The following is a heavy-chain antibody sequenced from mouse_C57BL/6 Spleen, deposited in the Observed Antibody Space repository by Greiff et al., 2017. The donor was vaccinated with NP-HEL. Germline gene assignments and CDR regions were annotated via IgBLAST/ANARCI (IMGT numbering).Heavy chain of an antibody. Sequence: QVQLKQSGAELVRPGASVKLSCKASGYTFTDYYINWVKQRPGQGLEWIARIYPGSGNTYYNEKFKGKATLTAEKSSSTAYMQLSSLTSEDSAVYFCARRNGSRGAMDYWGQGTSVTVSS. CDR1: GYTFTDYY. D-gene: IGHD1-1*01. CDR3: ARRNGSRGAMDY. CDR2: IYPGSGNT. V-gene: IGHV1-76*01. J-gene: IGHJ4*01.